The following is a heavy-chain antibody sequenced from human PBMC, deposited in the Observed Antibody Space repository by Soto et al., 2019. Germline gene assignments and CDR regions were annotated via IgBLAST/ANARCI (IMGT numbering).Heavy chain of an antibody. CDR2: IYYSGST. D-gene: IGHD4-4*01. CDR1: GGSISSSSYY. J-gene: IGHJ4*02. Sequence: SETLSLTCTVSGGSISSSSYYWGWIRQPPGKGLEWIGSIYYSGSTYYNPSLKSRVTISVDTSKNQFSLKLSSVTAADTAVYYCARHIYSNYFDYWGQGTLVNRLL. V-gene: IGHV4-39*01. CDR3: ARHIYSNYFDY.